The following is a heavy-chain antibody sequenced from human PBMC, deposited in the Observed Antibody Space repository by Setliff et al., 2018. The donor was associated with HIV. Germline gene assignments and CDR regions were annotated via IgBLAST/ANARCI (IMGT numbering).Heavy chain of an antibody. CDR2: VYISGST. V-gene: IGHV4-4*07. D-gene: IGHD3-3*01. CDR3: ARAPYYDFWSGYFSLTNLNVFDI. Sequence: PSETLSLTCTVSGGSISSDYWSWIRQPAGKGLEWIGRVYISGSTNYSPPLRSRVTMSVDTSKNQVSLKLSSVTAADTAVYYCARAPYYDFWSGYFSLTNLNVFDIWGQGTMVTVSS. CDR1: GGSISSDY. J-gene: IGHJ3*02.